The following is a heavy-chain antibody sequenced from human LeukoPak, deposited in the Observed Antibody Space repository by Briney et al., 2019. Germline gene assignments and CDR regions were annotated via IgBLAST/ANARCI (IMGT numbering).Heavy chain of an antibody. J-gene: IGHJ4*02. CDR2: VSGSGGDT. Sequence: GGSLRLSCTASGFIFSNYAMRWVRQAPGKGLEWVSEVSGSGGDTYYADSVKGRFTISRDNSKKRLYLQMSSLRAEDTAVYYCANLGANTRISGDYWGQGTLVTVSS. D-gene: IGHD1-14*01. CDR1: GFIFSNYA. CDR3: ANLGANTRISGDY. V-gene: IGHV3-23*01.